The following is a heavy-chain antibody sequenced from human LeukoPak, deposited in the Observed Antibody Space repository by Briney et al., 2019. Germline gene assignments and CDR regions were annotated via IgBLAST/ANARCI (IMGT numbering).Heavy chain of an antibody. CDR3: ARGADGVSSNSRGWFDP. CDR1: GFTFNRYN. J-gene: IGHJ5*02. Sequence: GGSLRLSCAASGFTFNRYNMNWVRRAPGKGLEWVSSISTSSSYIYYADSVRGRFTISRDNAKNSLYLQMNSLRAEDTAVYSCARGADGVSSNSRGWFDPWGQGTLVTVTS. V-gene: IGHV3-21*01. D-gene: IGHD2-15*01. CDR2: ISTSSSYI.